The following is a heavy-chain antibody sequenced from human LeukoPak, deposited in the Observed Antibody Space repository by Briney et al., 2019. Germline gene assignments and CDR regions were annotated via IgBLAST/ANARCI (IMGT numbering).Heavy chain of an antibody. Sequence: GGSLRLSCAASGFTFSDYYMSWIRQAPGKGLEWVSYISGSGSTIYYADSVKGRFTISRDNAKNSLYLQMNSLRAEDTAVYYCARDWATVRDFDPWGQGTLVTVSS. D-gene: IGHD4-17*01. CDR1: GFTFSDYY. CDR3: ARDWATVRDFDP. CDR2: ISGSGSTI. J-gene: IGHJ5*02. V-gene: IGHV3-11*04.